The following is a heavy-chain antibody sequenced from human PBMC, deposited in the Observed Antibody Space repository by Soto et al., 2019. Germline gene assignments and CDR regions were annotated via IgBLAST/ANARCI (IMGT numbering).Heavy chain of an antibody. CDR3: ARARATIAAAAIFDC. CDR1: GGSISTSNW. D-gene: IGHD6-13*01. Sequence: QVQLQESGPGLVKPSGTLSLTCAVSGGSISTSNWWSWVRQPPGKGLEWIGEVYRTGSTNYNPSLASRPTISVDKSKNQFSLKLTSVTAADTAVYYCARARATIAAAAIFDCWGQGTLVTVSS. J-gene: IGHJ4*02. V-gene: IGHV4-4*02. CDR2: VYRTGST.